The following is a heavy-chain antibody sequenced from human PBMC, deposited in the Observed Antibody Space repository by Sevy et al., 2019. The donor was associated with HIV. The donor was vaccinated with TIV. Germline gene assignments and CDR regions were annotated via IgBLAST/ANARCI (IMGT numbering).Heavy chain of an antibody. CDR1: GFTLNSYW. V-gene: IGHV3-7*01. J-gene: IGHJ4*02. Sequence: GGCLRLSCAASGFTLNSYWMSWVRQAPGKGLEWVANINQDGSVKYYVDSVKGRFTISRDNARNSLYLRMNSLRAEDTALYDCVRAIAAAGSFWGQGTLVTVSS. CDR3: VRAIAAAGSF. CDR2: INQDGSVK. D-gene: IGHD6-13*01.